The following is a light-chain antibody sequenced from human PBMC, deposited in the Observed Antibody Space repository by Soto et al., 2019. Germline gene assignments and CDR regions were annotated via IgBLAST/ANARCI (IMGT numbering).Light chain of an antibody. V-gene: IGLV3-21*04. J-gene: IGLJ2*01. CDR1: KIGSNS. CDR3: HVWNTTHHVV. Sequence: SSELTQPPSVSVAPGKTARIPCGGDKIGSNSVHWYQQKPGQAPKLVIYYDSGRPSGIPERFSGSNSGNTATLTVSRVEAGDEADYYWHVWNTTHHVVFGGGTKLTVL. CDR2: YDS.